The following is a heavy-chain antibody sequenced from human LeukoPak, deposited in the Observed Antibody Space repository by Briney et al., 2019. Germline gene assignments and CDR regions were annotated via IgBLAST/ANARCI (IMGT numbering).Heavy chain of an antibody. CDR2: INPNSGGT. CDR1: GYTFTGYY. V-gene: IGHV1-2*02. Sequence: ASVKVSCKASGYTFTGYYMHWVRQAPGQGLEWMGWINPNSGGTNYAQKFQGRGTMTRDTSISTAYMEVSSLRSDDTAVYYCATGRYCTNGVCSYLLAYWGQGTLVTVSS. D-gene: IGHD2-8*01. CDR3: ATGRYCTNGVCSYLLAY. J-gene: IGHJ4*02.